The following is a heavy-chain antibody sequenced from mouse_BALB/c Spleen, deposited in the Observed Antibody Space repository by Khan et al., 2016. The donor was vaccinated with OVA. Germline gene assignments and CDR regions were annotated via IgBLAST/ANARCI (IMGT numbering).Heavy chain of an antibody. CDR2: IYPNSGGT. CDR3: TRSGNGSFAF. Sequence: VQLQQSGPELVKPGASVKISCKASGYTFTDYNMDWVKQSHGKSLEWIGYIYPNSGGTGYNQKFKTKATLTVDISSSTAYMELRSLTSEDSAVYYCTRSGNGSFAFWGQGTLVTVSA. D-gene: IGHD1-2*01. V-gene: IGHV1S29*02. CDR1: GYTFTDYN. J-gene: IGHJ3*01.